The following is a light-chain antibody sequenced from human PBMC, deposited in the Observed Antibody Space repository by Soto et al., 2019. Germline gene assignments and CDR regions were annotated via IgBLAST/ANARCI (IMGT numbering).Light chain of an antibody. J-gene: IGKJ2*01. V-gene: IGKV3-11*01. CDR1: QNISIY. CDR2: DAS. CDR3: QQVYDFPHT. Sequence: IVLTQSPATLSLSPGERATLSCRASQNISIYLAWYQQKPGQAPRLLIYDASNRATGIPARFSGSGSGTDFTLTISSLQPEDFATYYCQQVYDFPHTFGQGTKVEV.